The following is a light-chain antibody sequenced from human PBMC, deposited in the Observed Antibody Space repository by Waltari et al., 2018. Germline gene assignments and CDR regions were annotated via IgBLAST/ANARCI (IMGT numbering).Light chain of an antibody. CDR1: RSNLGSNT. V-gene: IGLV1-44*01. CDR2: SHK. CDR3: AARDDSLNAWV. J-gene: IGLJ3*02. Sequence: QSVLTQPPSASGTPGQRVTISCSGSRSNLGSNTVNWYQQLPGTDPKLLIYSHKQRPSGVPDRFSGSKSGTSASLAISGLQSEDEADYYCAARDDSLNAWVFGGGTKLTVL.